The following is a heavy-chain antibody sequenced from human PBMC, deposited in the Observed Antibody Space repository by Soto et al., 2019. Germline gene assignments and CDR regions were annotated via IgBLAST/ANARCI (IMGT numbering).Heavy chain of an antibody. J-gene: IGHJ3*02. D-gene: IGHD5-12*01. CDR1: GFTFSSYS. V-gene: IGHV3-21*01. CDR3: AGGRDGYNYRAFDI. Sequence: ESGGGLVKPGGSLRLSCAASGFTFSSYSMNWVRQAPGKGLEWVSSISSSSSYIYYADSVKGRFTISRDNAKNSLYLQMNSLRAEDTAVYYCAGGRDGYNYRAFDIWGQGTMVTVSS. CDR2: ISSSSSYI.